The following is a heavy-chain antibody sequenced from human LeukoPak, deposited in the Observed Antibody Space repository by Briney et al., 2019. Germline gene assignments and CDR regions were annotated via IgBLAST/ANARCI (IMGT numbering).Heavy chain of an antibody. D-gene: IGHD3-10*01. CDR1: GFTFSRYA. V-gene: IGHV3-30*04. CDR3: AREHYYGSGIFFYSYYYSMDV. CDR2: AAYDGSHK. J-gene: IGHJ6*03. Sequence: GGSLRLSCAASGFTFSRYALHLVRQAPGKGLEWVAVAAYDGSHKYYAESVKGRFTISRDNSKNTLYLQMNSLRPEDTAVYYCAREHYYGSGIFFYSYYYSMDVWGKGTTVTVSS.